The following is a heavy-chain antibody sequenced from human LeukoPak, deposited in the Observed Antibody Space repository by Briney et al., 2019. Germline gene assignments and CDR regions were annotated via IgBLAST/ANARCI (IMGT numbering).Heavy chain of an antibody. V-gene: IGHV3-21*01. CDR1: GFTFNSYS. CDR2: MSVSSGLI. Sequence: GESLRLSCAASGFTFNSYSMNWVRQAPGKGLEWVSSMSVSSGLIYYADSVKGRFTISRDNAKSSLYLQMNRLRVEDTAVYYCAREFAGSPSGAGYWGHGTLVTVSS. J-gene: IGHJ4*01. CDR3: AREFAGSPSGAGY. D-gene: IGHD1-26*01.